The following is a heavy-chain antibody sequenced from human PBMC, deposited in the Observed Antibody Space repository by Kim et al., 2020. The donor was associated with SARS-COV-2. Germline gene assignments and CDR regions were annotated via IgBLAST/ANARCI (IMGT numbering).Heavy chain of an antibody. CDR3: ARDATTVTPLDY. V-gene: IGHV3-74*01. J-gene: IGHJ4*02. D-gene: IGHD4-17*01. Sequence: YADSGKGRFTVSRDNAKNTLYLHMNSLRAEDTAVYYCARDATTVTPLDYWGQGTLVTVSS.